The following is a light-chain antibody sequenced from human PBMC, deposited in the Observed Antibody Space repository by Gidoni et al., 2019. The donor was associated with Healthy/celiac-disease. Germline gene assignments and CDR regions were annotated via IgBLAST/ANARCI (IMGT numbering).Light chain of an antibody. V-gene: IGLV2-14*03. J-gene: IGLJ2*01. CDR1: SSDVGGYNY. CDR3: SSYTSSSTLV. Sequence: QSALTQPASVSGSPGQSITISCTGTSSDVGGYNYVSWYQQHPGKAPQLMIYDVSNRHSGGSNRFSGSKSGNTASLTISGLKAEDEADYYCSSYTSSSTLVFGGGTKLTVL. CDR2: DVS.